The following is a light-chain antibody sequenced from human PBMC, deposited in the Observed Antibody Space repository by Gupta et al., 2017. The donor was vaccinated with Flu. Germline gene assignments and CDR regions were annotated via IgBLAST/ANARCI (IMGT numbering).Light chain of an antibody. V-gene: IGLV2-14*01. CDR1: SSDFGYYNY. Sequence: SALPQPVSVSGSPGQSITISCTGTSSDFGYYNYVSWYQQHPGKAPKLMIYEVTTRPSGVSPRFSGYKSGNTASLTISGRQAEDEAHYYCRSYTVNAVLFGGGTKLTVL. CDR2: EVT. CDR3: RSYTVNAVL. J-gene: IGLJ2*01.